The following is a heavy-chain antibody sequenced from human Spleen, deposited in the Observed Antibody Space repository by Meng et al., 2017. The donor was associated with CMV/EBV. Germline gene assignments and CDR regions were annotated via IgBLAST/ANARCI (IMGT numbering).Heavy chain of an antibody. CDR1: GFTFSSYA. CDR3: ARDAFRWGYPEDGLDV. D-gene: IGHD2-15*01. V-gene: IGHV3-30*02. Sequence: GESLKISCAASGFTFSSYAMHWVRQAPGKGLEWVAFIRDDASNDYYAESVKGRFTISRQSTKNTLYLEMHSVRPEDTAVYYCARDAFRWGYPEDGLDVWGQGTTVTVSS. CDR2: IRDDASND. J-gene: IGHJ6*02.